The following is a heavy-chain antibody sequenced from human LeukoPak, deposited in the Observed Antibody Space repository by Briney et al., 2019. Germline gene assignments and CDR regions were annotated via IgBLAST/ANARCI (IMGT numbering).Heavy chain of an antibody. CDR1: VGSFSGYY. J-gene: IGHJ4*02. D-gene: IGHD2-15*01. V-gene: IGHV4-34*01. CDR2: INHSGST. Sequence: SETLSLTCSVYVGSFSGYYWRWIRQPPGKGLEWIGEINHSGSTNYNPSLKSRVTISVDTSKNQFSLKLSSVTAADTAVYYCATRGGYCSGGSCYHFDYWGQGTLVTVSS. CDR3: ATRGGYCSGGSCYHFDY.